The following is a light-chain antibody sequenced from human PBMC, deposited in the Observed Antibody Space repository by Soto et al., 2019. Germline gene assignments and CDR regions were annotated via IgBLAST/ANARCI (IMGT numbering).Light chain of an antibody. Sequence: EIVMTQSPATLSVSPGERATLSCRASQSVSSSYLAWYQQKPGQAPRLLIYGASSRATGIPDRFSGSGSGTDFTLTISRLEPEEFAVYYCQQYGSSGTFGQGTKVDIK. CDR2: GAS. CDR1: QSVSSSY. V-gene: IGKV3-20*01. J-gene: IGKJ1*01. CDR3: QQYGSSGT.